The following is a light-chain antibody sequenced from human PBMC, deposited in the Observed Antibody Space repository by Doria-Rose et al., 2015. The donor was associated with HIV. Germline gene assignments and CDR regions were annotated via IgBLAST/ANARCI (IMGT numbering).Light chain of an antibody. V-gene: IGKV3-20*01. CDR3: HQYGTSWT. Sequence: EIVLTQSPGTLSLSPGERATLSCRASQRFSSNYLAWYQQKPGQAPSILIYDGSTRATGIPDRFSASGSGTDFTLTINRLEPEDFALYYCHQYGTSWTFGQGTKVEI. CDR1: QRFSSNY. CDR2: DGS. J-gene: IGKJ1*01.